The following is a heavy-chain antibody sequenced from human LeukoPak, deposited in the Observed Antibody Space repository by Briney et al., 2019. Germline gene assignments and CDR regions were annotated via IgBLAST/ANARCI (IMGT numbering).Heavy chain of an antibody. J-gene: IGHJ4*02. V-gene: IGHV1-3*01. CDR2: INAGNGNT. Sequence: ASVKVSCKASGYTFTSYAMHWVRQAPGQRLEWMGWINAGNGNTKYSQKFQGRVTITRDTSASTAYMELSSLRSEDTAVYYCARSRSGYGLFDYWGQETLVTVSS. CDR1: GYTFTSYA. D-gene: IGHD5-18*01. CDR3: ARSRSGYGLFDY.